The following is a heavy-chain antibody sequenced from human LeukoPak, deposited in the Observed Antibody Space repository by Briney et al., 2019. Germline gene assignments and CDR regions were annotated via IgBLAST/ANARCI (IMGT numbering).Heavy chain of an antibody. J-gene: IGHJ4*02. D-gene: IGHD2-15*01. CDR1: GYSFTSYW. CDR3: ASRLGYCSGGSCTGMYFDY. V-gene: IGHV5-51*01. CDR2: IYPGDSDT. Sequence: GESLQISCQGSGYSFTSYWIGWVRQMPGKGLEWMGIIYPGDSDTRYSPSFQGQVTISADKSISTAYLQWSSLKASDTAMYYCASRLGYCSGGSCTGMYFDYWGQGTLVTVSS.